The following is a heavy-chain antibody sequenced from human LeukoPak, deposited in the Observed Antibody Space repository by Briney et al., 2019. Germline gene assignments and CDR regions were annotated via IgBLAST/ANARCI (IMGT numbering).Heavy chain of an antibody. J-gene: IGHJ4*02. CDR1: GFTFTTYG. CDR2: ISASNANT. D-gene: IGHD1-20*01. V-gene: IGHV1-18*01. CDR3: SRDHSNWNETLDF. Sequence: ASVKLSCKASGFTFTTYGISWVRQAPGQGLQWLGWISASNANTNYAQTFRDRVTMSTDTSTGTAYLDVRSLPSDDTAVYYCSRDHSNWNETLDFWGQGTLVIVSS.